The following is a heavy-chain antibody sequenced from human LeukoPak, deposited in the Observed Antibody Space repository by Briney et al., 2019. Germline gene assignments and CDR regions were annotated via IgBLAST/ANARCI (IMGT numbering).Heavy chain of an antibody. Sequence: GGSLRLSCAASGFTFCIYAMSCVRPAPGEGLEWVSAIRGSGGSTYYSDSVRGRFTISRDNSKNTLYLHMNSLRGEDTAVYDCALRITMVRGVIGYWGQGTLVTVSS. CDR3: ALRITMVRGVIGY. D-gene: IGHD3-10*01. J-gene: IGHJ4*02. CDR2: IRGSGGST. CDR1: GFTFCIYA. V-gene: IGHV3-23*01.